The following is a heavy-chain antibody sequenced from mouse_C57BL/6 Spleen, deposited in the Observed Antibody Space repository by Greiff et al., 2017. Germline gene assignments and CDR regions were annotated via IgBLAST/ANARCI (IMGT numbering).Heavy chain of an antibody. D-gene: IGHD1-1*01. J-gene: IGHJ2*01. Sequence: QVQLQQPGAELVRPGTSVKLSCKASGYTFTSYWMHWVKQRPGQGLEWIRVIDPSDSYTNYNQKFKGKATLTVDTSSSTAYMQLSSLTSEDSAVYYCAKITTVEGYYFDYWGQGTTLTVSS. CDR2: IDPSDSYT. CDR1: GYTFTSYW. V-gene: IGHV1-59*01. CDR3: AKITTVEGYYFDY.